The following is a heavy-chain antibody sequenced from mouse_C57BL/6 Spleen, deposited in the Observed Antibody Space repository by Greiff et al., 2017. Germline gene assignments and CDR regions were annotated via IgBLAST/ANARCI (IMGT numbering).Heavy chain of an antibody. CDR1: GYTFTDYE. Sequence: QVQLQQSGAELVRPGASVTLSCKASGYTFTDYEMHWVKQTPVHGLEWIGAIDPETGGTAYNQKFKGKAILTADKSSSTAYMELRSLTSEDSAVYYCTRAHDDEYDFDYWGQGTTLTVSS. CDR2: IDPETGGT. J-gene: IGHJ2*01. D-gene: IGHD5-1*01. V-gene: IGHV1-15*01. CDR3: TRAHDDEYDFDY.